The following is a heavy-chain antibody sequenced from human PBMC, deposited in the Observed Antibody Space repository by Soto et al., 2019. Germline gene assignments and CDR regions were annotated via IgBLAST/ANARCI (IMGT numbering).Heavy chain of an antibody. CDR3: ARGGIQLWFNWFDP. D-gene: IGHD5-18*01. J-gene: IGHJ5*02. V-gene: IGHV1-3*01. CDR1: GYTFTSYA. CDR2: INAGNGNT. Sequence: ASVKVSCKASGYTFTSYAMHWVRQAPGQRLEWMGWINAGNGNTKYSQKFQGRVTITRDTSASTAYMELSSLRSEDTAVYYCARGGIQLWFNWFDPWGRGTLVTVSS.